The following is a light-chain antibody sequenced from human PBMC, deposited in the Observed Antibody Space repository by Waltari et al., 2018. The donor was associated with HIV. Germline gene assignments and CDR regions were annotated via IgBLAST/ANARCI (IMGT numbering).Light chain of an antibody. CDR2: GAS. V-gene: IGKV3-20*01. Sequence: EIVLTQSPGALSLSPGERVALSCRASQTVTSFYLAWYQQQPGQAPRLLIYGASSRATGIPDRFSGSGSGTDFTLTINRLEPEDFAVYYCQQYGSSTQTFGQGTRLEL. CDR1: QTVTSFY. J-gene: IGKJ2*01. CDR3: QQYGSSTQT.